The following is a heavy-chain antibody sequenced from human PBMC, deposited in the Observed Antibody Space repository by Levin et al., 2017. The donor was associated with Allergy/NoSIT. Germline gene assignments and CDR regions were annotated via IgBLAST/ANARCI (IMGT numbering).Heavy chain of an antibody. CDR1: GFTFSTYA. J-gene: IGHJ4*02. V-gene: IGHV3-23*01. Sequence: PGGSLRLSCAASGFTFSTYAMSWVRQAQGKGLEWVSLISGSGGATYYADSVKGRFTISRDNSRNTLDLQMNSLRAEHTAVYYCAIRKTNYFDAWGQGTLVTVSS. D-gene: IGHD1-14*01. CDR2: ISGSGGAT. CDR3: AIRKTNYFDA.